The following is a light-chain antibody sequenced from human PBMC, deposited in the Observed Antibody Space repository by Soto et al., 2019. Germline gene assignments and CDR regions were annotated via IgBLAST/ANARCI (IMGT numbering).Light chain of an antibody. CDR1: SSDVGGYNY. J-gene: IGLJ1*01. CDR3: SSYTSSSSYV. V-gene: IGLV2-14*01. Sequence: QSALTQPASVSGSPGQSITISCTRTSSDVGGYNYVSWYQQHPGKAPKLMIYDVSNRPSGVSNRLSGSKSGNTASLTISGLQAEDEADYYCSSYTSSSSYVFGTGTKLTVL. CDR2: DVS.